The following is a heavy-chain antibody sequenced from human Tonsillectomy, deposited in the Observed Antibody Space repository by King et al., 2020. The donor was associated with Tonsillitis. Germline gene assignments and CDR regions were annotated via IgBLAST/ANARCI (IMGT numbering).Heavy chain of an antibody. V-gene: IGHV5-10-1*03. CDR1: GYSFTNYL. CDR2: IDPSDSYT. D-gene: IGHD5-12*01. J-gene: IGHJ4*02. CDR3: ATRTGFSGYDSFFEY. Sequence: VQLVESGAEVKKPGESLRISCKGSGYSFTNYLISWVRQLPGKGLEWMGRIDPSDSYTNYSPSFQGHVTISVDKSISTAYLQWSSLKASDTAMYYCATRTGFSGYDSFFEYWGQGTLVTVSS.